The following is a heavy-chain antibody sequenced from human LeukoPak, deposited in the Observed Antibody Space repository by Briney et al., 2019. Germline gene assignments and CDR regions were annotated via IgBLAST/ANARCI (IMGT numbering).Heavy chain of an antibody. Sequence: GGSLRLSCAASGFTVSSNYMSWVRQAPGKGLEWVSVIYSGGSTYYADSVKGRFTISRDNSKNTLYLQMNSLRAEDTAVYYCARGFGSSSGYYYYYMDVWGKGTTVTVSS. J-gene: IGHJ6*03. CDR2: IYSGGST. CDR1: GFTVSSNY. D-gene: IGHD6-6*01. CDR3: ARGFGSSSGYYYYYMDV. V-gene: IGHV3-53*01.